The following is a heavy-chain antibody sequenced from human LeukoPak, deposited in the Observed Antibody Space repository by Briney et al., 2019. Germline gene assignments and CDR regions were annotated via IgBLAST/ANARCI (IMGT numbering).Heavy chain of an antibody. Sequence: SETLSLTCTVSGGSISSYYWSWIRQPPGKGLEWIGYIYYSGSTNYNPSLKSRVTISVDTSKNQFSLKLSSVTAADTAVYYCARIRGYYDSSGYSYYFDYWGQGTLVTVSS. D-gene: IGHD3-22*01. CDR1: GGSISSYY. CDR2: IYYSGST. J-gene: IGHJ4*02. V-gene: IGHV4-59*01. CDR3: ARIRGYYDSSGYSYYFDY.